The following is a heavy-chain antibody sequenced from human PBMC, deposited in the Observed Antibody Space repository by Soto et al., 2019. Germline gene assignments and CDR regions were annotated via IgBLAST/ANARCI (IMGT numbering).Heavy chain of an antibody. V-gene: IGHV1-3*01. CDR3: ARVLSRTTVTTLPLAY. D-gene: IGHD4-17*01. Sequence: QVRLVQSGAEVKKPGASVKVSCKASGYTFTSYAMHWVRQAPGQRLEWMGWINAGNGNTKYSQKFQGRVTITRDTSASTAYMELSSLRSEDTAVYYCARVLSRTTVTTLPLAYWGQGTLVTVSS. J-gene: IGHJ4*02. CDR1: GYTFTSYA. CDR2: INAGNGNT.